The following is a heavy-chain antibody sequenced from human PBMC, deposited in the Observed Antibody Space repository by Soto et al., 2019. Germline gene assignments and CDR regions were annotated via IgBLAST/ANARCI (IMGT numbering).Heavy chain of an antibody. CDR3: ARRSSSSLGSLFDH. D-gene: IGHD6-6*01. J-gene: IGHJ5*02. CDR2: MYYTGNK. CDR1: GCSISSSTYY. Sequence: XETLSLTCTVSGCSISSSTYYWDWIRQPPGKGLEWIGAMYYTGNKNYNPSLESRVTMSVDTSKNQFSLKLSSVTPTDTAVYYCARRSSSSLGSLFDHWGRGILVTVSS. V-gene: IGHV4-39*01.